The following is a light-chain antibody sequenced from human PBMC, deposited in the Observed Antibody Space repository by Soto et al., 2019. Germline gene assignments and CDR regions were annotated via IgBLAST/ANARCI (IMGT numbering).Light chain of an antibody. J-gene: IGKJ1*01. V-gene: IGKV1-5*03. CDR1: QSINSR. CDR2: KAS. Sequence: DIHMTQSPSTLSASVGDRVTITCRASQSINSRLAWYQQKPGKPPKLLIYKASNLESGVPSRFSGSGSGTEFTLTISSLQPDDFATYYCQQYNTYWTFGPGTKV. CDR3: QQYNTYWT.